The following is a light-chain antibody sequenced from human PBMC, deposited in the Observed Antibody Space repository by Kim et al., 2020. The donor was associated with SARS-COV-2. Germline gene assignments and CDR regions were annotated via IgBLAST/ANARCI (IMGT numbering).Light chain of an antibody. V-gene: IGKV1-27*01. CDR1: QGIIKS. J-gene: IGKJ1*01. CDR3: QKYNSATWT. Sequence: VSVVDRVPIACPASQGIIKSVAWYQQKPGKVSQLLIYAASALQSGVQTRFSGSGSGTDFTLTISSLQPEDVATYYCQKYNSATWTFGQGTKVDIK. CDR2: AAS.